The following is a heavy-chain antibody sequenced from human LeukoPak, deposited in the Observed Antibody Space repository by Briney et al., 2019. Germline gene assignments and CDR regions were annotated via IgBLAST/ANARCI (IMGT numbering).Heavy chain of an antibody. D-gene: IGHD3-16*02. CDR2: IYHSGST. Sequence: SETLSLTCTVSGGSISSGGYHWSWIRQPPGKGLEWIGYIYHSGSTYYNPSLKSRVTVSVDRSKDQFSLKLSSVTAADTAVYHCARVGGLVTNYYYMDVWGKGTTVTVSS. V-gene: IGHV4-30-2*01. CDR1: GGSISSGGYH. J-gene: IGHJ6*03. CDR3: ARVGGLVTNYYYMDV.